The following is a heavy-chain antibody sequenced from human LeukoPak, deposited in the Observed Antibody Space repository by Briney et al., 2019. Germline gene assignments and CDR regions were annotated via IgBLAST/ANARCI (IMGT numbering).Heavy chain of an antibody. J-gene: IGHJ4*02. CDR2: IKKTGSET. CDR3: VREGFYESGSLPTFYFDY. V-gene: IGHV3-7*01. Sequence: PGGSLRLSCAASGFTFSHFWMSWVRQAPGKGLEWVAYIKKTGSETYYVDSVKGRFTISRDSSSKMVSLQMNSLGTEDTAVYYCVREGFYESGSLPTFYFDYWGQGTLVTVSS. D-gene: IGHD3-10*01. CDR1: GFTFSHFW.